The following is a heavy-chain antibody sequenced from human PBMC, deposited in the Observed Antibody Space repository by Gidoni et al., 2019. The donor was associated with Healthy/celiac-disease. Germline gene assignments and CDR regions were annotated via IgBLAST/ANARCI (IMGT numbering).Heavy chain of an antibody. CDR1: GFTFSSYA. V-gene: IGHV1-69*06. Sequence: QVQLVQSGAEVKKPGSSVKLSCKASGFTFSSYASSWVRQAPGQGVAWMGGITPIFGTANYAQKFQGRVTITADKATSTAYMELSSLRSEDTAVYYCASSYGATTFPLDYWGQGTLVTVSS. CDR3: ASSYGATTFPLDY. D-gene: IGHD1-26*01. CDR2: ITPIFGTA. J-gene: IGHJ4*02.